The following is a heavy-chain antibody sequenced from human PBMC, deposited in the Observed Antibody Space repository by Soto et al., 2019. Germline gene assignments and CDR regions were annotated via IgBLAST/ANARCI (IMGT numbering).Heavy chain of an antibody. CDR2: ISGSGEST. CDR3: AEDGIRDCTTVSAFLLNRSSDL. D-gene: IGHD3-9*01. CDR1: GLHFCRHA. V-gene: IGHV3-23*01. J-gene: IGHJ2*01. Sequence: GLHFCRHAVKCVRPTPVKGPELVSAISGSGESTYYADSVKGRFTISRDNSKNTLDLQMNSLRAEDTALFYQAEDGIRDCTTVSAFLLNRSSDL.